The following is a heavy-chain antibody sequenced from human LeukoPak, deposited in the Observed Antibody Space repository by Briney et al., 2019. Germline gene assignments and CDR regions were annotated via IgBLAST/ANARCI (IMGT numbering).Heavy chain of an antibody. J-gene: IGHJ6*02. D-gene: IGHD6-13*01. CDR1: GYSFTSYW. V-gene: IGHV5-51*01. CDR3: ARLPCEQQLVRGDCSDYYGMDV. Sequence: GESLKISCKGSGYSFTSYWIGWVRQMPGKGLEWMGIICPGDSDTRYSPSFQGQVTISADKSISTAYLQWSSLKASDTAMYYCARLPCEQQLVRGDCSDYYGMDVWGQGTTVTVS. CDR2: ICPGDSDT.